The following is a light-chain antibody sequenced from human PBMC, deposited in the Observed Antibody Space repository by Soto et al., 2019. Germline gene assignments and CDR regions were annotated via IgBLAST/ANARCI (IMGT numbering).Light chain of an antibody. CDR3: QQDYSTPWT. V-gene: IGKV4-1*01. CDR2: WAS. Sequence: DIVMTQSPDSLAVSLGERATINCKSSQSVLYSSNNKNYLAWYQQKAGQPPKLLIYWASTRESGVPDRFSGSGSGTDLTLTISSLQAEDVAVYYCQQDYSTPWTFGQGTKVDIK. CDR1: QSVLYSSNNKNY. J-gene: IGKJ1*01.